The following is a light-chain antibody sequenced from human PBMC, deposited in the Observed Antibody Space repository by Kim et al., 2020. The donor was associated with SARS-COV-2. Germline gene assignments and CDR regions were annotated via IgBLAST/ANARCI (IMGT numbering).Light chain of an antibody. V-gene: IGKV1-17*01. CDR2: GVS. J-gene: IGKJ1*01. CDR3: LKANGYPRV. CDR1: SAIYNN. Sequence: SSVGDRVTITCRASSAIYNNLGWCQQKPGKAPKYLIYGVSILQSGVPSRFSGSGSGTEFTLTINSLEPEDFATYFCLKANGYPRVFGQGTKVDIK.